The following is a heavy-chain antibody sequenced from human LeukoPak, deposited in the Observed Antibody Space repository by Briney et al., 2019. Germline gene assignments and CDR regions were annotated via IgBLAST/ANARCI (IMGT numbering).Heavy chain of an antibody. V-gene: IGHV1-69*13. D-gene: IGHD2-8*01. J-gene: IGHJ5*02. Sequence: SVKVSCKASGGTFSSYAISWVRQAPGQGLEWMGGIIPIFGTANYAQKFQGRVTITADESTSTAYMELSGLRSEDTAVYYCARDLGYDTFNWFDPWGQGTLVTVSS. CDR2: IIPIFGTA. CDR3: ARDLGYDTFNWFDP. CDR1: GGTFSSYA.